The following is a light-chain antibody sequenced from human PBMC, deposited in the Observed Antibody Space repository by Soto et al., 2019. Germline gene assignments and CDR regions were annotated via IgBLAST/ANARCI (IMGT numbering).Light chain of an antibody. V-gene: IGLV1-44*01. CDR3: AVWDDSLNGWV. CDR2: SND. J-gene: IGLJ3*02. Sequence: QSVVTQPPSASGTPGQRVTISCSGSSSNIGTNAVNWCQQLPGTAPRLLIYSNDQRPPGVPDRFSGSKSGTSASLGISGLQSEDEADYFCAVWDDSLNGWVCGGGTQLTVL. CDR1: SSNIGTNA.